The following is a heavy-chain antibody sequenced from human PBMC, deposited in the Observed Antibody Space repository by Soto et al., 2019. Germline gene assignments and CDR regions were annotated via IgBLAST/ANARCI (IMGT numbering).Heavy chain of an antibody. CDR2: MTGSGGFT. Sequence: GSLRLSCAASGFTFSSYAMTWVRQAPGKGLEWVSGMTGSGGFTYYADSVKGRFTISRDNSKNSLHLQMNSLRAEDTAVYYCTRDASRDSSARGWFDPWGPGTLGTVSS. V-gene: IGHV3-23*01. D-gene: IGHD6-13*01. CDR3: TRDASRDSSARGWFDP. CDR1: GFTFSSYA. J-gene: IGHJ5*02.